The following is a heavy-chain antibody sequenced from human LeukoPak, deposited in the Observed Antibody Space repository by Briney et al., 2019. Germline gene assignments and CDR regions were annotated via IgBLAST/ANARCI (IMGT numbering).Heavy chain of an antibody. V-gene: IGHV4-34*01. J-gene: IGHJ6*03. Sequence: SETLSLTCAVYGGSFSGYYWSWIRQPPGKGLEWIGEINHSGSTNYNPSLKSRVTISVDTSKNQFSLKLSSVTAADTAVYYCARIVRPGTPGYYYYYYMDVWGKGTTVTISS. CDR1: GGSFSGYY. D-gene: IGHD6-25*01. CDR2: INHSGST. CDR3: ARIVRPGTPGYYYYYYMDV.